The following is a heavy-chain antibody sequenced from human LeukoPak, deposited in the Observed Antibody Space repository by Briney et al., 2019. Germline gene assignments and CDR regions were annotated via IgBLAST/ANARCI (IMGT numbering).Heavy chain of an antibody. CDR1: GYSFTDYW. V-gene: IGHV5-51*01. Sequence: GESLKISCKGSGYSFTDYWIGWVRQMPGKGLERIGIIYPGDSDTRYSPSFQGQVTISADKSISTAYLQWSSLKASDTAMYYCARPYYYDSSRGAFDIWGQGTMVTISS. D-gene: IGHD3-22*01. CDR3: ARPYYYDSSRGAFDI. CDR2: IYPGDSDT. J-gene: IGHJ3*02.